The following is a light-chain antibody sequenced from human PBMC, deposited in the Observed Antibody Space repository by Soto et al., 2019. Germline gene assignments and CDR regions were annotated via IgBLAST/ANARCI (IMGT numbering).Light chain of an antibody. Sequence: TLSPSTLSGSPEERASLSCISSQSVSSNLAWYQQKPGQTPRLLIYATSTRATGIPARFSGSGSGTEFTLTISSLQSGDFAVYYCQHDNNWPLTFGGGTKVDTK. CDR2: ATS. V-gene: IGKV3-15*01. J-gene: IGKJ4*01. CDR3: QHDNNWPLT. CDR1: QSVSSN.